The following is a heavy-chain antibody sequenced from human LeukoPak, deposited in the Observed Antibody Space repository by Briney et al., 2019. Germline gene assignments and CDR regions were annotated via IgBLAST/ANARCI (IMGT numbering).Heavy chain of an antibody. CDR2: IYGADYTT. CDR1: GYSFTSYW. D-gene: IGHD1-7*01. Sequence: GESLKISCKGSGYSFTSYWIGWVRQMPGKGLEWMGVIYGADYTTIYSPPFHGQITFSADKSISTAHLQWTSLKASDTAMYYCARRPAGTPTFDYWGQGALVTVS. J-gene: IGHJ4*02. CDR3: ARRPAGTPTFDY. V-gene: IGHV5-51*01.